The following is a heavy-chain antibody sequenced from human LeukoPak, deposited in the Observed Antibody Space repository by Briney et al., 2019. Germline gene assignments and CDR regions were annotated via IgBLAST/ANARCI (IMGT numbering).Heavy chain of an antibody. J-gene: IGHJ4*02. Sequence: QPGGSLRLSCAASGFTFSSYGMHWVRQAPGKGLEWVAFIRYDGSNKYYADSVKGRFTISRDNSKNTLYLHMNSLRAEDTAVYYCAKPVPAAIRSGYGLFDYWGQGTLVTVSS. CDR2: IRYDGSNK. CDR1: GFTFSSYG. D-gene: IGHD2-2*02. CDR3: AKPVPAAIRSGYGLFDY. V-gene: IGHV3-30*02.